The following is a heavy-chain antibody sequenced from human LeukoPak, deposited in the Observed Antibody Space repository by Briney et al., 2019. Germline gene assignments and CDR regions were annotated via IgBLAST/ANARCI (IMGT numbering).Heavy chain of an antibody. Sequence: SETLSLTCTVSGGSISSDYWQWIRQPPGKGLEWVGYIYNSGSNTYNPSLKRRVTISIDTSKNQFSLKLTSVTAADTVVYYCASRGYWGQGTLVTVSS. D-gene: IGHD3-10*01. CDR3: ASRGY. V-gene: IGHV4-59*08. J-gene: IGHJ4*02. CDR1: GGSISSDY. CDR2: IYNSGSN.